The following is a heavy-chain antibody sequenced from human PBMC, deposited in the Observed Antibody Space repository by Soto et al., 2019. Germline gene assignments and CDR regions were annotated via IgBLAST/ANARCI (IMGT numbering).Heavy chain of an antibody. CDR1: GYSFTSYW. Sequence: PGASLKISCKVSGYSFTSYWISWLRQMPGKVLEWMGRIDPSDSYTNYSPSFQGHVTISADKSISTAYLQWSSLKASDTAMYYCARAGGFEGWLRSTEGYYYYGTDVLGQGTTDTVSS. CDR3: ARAGGFEGWLRSTEGYYYYGTDV. D-gene: IGHD5-12*01. CDR2: IDPSDSYT. V-gene: IGHV5-10-1*01. J-gene: IGHJ6*01.